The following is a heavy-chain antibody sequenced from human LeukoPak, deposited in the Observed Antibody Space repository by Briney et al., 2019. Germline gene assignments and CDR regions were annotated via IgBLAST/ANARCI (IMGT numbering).Heavy chain of an antibody. V-gene: IGHV3-72*01. CDR1: GFTFSDHY. CDR3: GRVEDDISVIDY. CDR2: SRNKAYSYTT. Sequence: PGGSLRLSCAASGFTFSDHYMDWVRQAPGKGLEWVGLSRNKAYSYTTEYAASVKDRFAISRDDSKNSLYLQMKSLKTDDTAVYYSGRVEDDISVIDYWGQGTLVTVSS. J-gene: IGHJ4*02. D-gene: IGHD3-22*01.